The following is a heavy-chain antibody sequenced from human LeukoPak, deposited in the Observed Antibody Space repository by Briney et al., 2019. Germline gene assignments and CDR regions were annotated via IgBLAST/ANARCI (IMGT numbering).Heavy chain of an antibody. CDR3: ARAGSGYYYFDY. Sequence: PGGSLRLSCAASGFTFDDYGMSWVRHAPGKGLEWVSGINWNGGSTGYADSVKGRFTISRDNAKNSLYLQMNSLRAEDTALYYCARAGSGYYYFDYWGQGTLVTVSS. V-gene: IGHV3-20*04. CDR2: INWNGGST. D-gene: IGHD3-22*01. CDR1: GFTFDDYG. J-gene: IGHJ4*02.